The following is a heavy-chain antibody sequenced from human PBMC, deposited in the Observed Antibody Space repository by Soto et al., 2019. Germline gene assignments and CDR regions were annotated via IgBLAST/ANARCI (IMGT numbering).Heavy chain of an antibody. D-gene: IGHD2-15*01. V-gene: IGHV3-21*06. CDR1: GFTFTRYS. CDR2: ISSTTNYI. Sequence: SGGSLRLSCAASGFTFTRYSMNWVRQAPGKGLEWVSSISSTTNYIYYGDSMKGRFTISRDNAKNSLYLQMNSLRAEDTAVYYCARDRGYDAHDYYYNAMDVWGQGTTVTVSS. J-gene: IGHJ6*02. CDR3: ARDRGYDAHDYYYNAMDV.